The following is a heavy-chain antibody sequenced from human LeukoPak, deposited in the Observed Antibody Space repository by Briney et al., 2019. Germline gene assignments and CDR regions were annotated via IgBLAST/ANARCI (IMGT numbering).Heavy chain of an antibody. V-gene: IGHV3-7*01. CDR2: IKQEGIEK. D-gene: IGHD4-11*01. CDR3: ARGGQQYSFDI. CDR1: GFTFSSYW. J-gene: IGHJ3*02. Sequence: GGSLRLSCAASGFTFSSYWMTWVRQAPGKGLEWVANIKQEGIEKYYVDSVKGRFTISRDNAKKSLYLQMNSLRAEDTAVYYCARGGQQYSFDIWGQGTMVTVSS.